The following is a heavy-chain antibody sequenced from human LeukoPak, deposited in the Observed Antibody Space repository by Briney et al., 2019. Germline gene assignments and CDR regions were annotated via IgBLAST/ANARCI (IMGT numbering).Heavy chain of an antibody. V-gene: IGHV3-53*01. CDR1: GFTVSSNY. J-gene: IGHJ6*02. Sequence: GGSLRLSCAASGFTVSSNYMSWVRQAPGKGLEWVSVIYSGGSTYYADSVKGRYTISRDNSKNTLYLQMNSLRAEDTAVYYCARDFYYYGMDVWGQGTTVTVSS. CDR2: IYSGGST. CDR3: ARDFYYYGMDV.